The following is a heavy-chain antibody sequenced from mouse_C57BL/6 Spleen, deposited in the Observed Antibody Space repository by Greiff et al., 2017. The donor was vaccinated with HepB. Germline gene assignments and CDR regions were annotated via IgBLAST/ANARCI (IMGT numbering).Heavy chain of an antibody. Sequence: DVQLQESEGGLVQPGSSMKLSCTASGFTFSDYYMAWVRQVPEKGLEWVANINYDGSSTYYLASLKSRFIISRDNAKNILYLQMSSLKSEDTATYYCAREGRGWYFDVWGTGTTVTVSS. CDR3: AREGRGWYFDV. CDR2: INYDGSST. CDR1: GFTFSDYY. V-gene: IGHV5-16*01. J-gene: IGHJ1*03.